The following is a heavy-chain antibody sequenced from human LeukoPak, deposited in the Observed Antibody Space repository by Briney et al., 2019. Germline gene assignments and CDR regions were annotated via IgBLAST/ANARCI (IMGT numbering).Heavy chain of an antibody. CDR3: ARAVGYCSSTSCYHARFFAP. D-gene: IGHD2-2*01. V-gene: IGHV4-34*01. CDR2: INHRGST. Sequence: SETLSLTCAVHGGSFSGYYWSWIRQPPGKGLEWIGEINHRGSTNYNPSLKRRVTISVDTSQDQFSLKLSSVTAADTAVYYCARAVGYCSSTSCYHARFFAPWGQGTLVTVSS. J-gene: IGHJ5*02. CDR1: GGSFSGYY.